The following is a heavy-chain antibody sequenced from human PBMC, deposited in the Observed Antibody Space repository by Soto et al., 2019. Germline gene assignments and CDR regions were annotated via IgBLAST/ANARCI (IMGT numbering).Heavy chain of an antibody. Sequence: GGSLRLSCAASGFTFSSYSMNWVRQAPGKGLEWVSSISSSSSYIYYADSVKGRFTISRDNAKNSLYLQMNSLRAEDTAVYYCARDGQLERNTVIDYWGQGTLVTVSS. CDR3: ARDGQLERNTVIDY. CDR1: GFTFSSYS. J-gene: IGHJ4*02. V-gene: IGHV3-21*01. D-gene: IGHD1-1*01. CDR2: ISSSSSYI.